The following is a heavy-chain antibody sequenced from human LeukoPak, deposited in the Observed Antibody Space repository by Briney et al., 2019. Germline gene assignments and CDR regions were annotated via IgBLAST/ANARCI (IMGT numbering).Heavy chain of an antibody. V-gene: IGHV4-39*01. D-gene: IGHD6-19*01. J-gene: IGHJ4*02. CDR1: GGSISSSSYY. Sequence: SETLSLTCTVSGGSISSSSYYWGWIRQPPGKGLEWIGSIYYSGSTYYNPSLKSRVTISVDTSKSQFSLKLSSVTAADTAVYYCARSRIAVADTGIDYWGQGTLVTVSS. CDR2: IYYSGST. CDR3: ARSRIAVADTGIDY.